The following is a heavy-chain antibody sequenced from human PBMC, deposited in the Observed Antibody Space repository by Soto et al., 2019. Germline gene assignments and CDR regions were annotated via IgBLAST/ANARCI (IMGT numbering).Heavy chain of an antibody. CDR2: IYYSGST. CDR3: ARLLWSRGDWFDP. J-gene: IGHJ5*02. Sequence: QVQLQESGPGLVKPSETLSLTCTVSGGSISSYYWSWIRQPPGKGLEWIGYIYYSGSTNYNPSLKSPCTISVDTTQNQFSLKLSSVTAADTAVYYCARLLWSRGDWFDPWGQGTLVTVSS. V-gene: IGHV4-59*08. D-gene: IGHD3-10*01. CDR1: GGSISSYY.